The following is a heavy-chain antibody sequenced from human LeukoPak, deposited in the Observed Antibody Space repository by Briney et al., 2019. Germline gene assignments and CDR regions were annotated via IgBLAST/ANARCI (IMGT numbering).Heavy chain of an antibody. D-gene: IGHD1-1*01. V-gene: IGHV1-18*01. CDR3: ARRQGTTLSFDY. Sequence: GASVKVSCKASGYTFTSYGFSWVRQAPGQGLEWMGWINAYNGNTNYAQKLQGRVTMTTDTSTSTAYMELRSLRFDDTAVYYCARRQGTTLSFDYWGRGTLVTVSS. J-gene: IGHJ4*02. CDR1: GYTFTSYG. CDR2: INAYNGNT.